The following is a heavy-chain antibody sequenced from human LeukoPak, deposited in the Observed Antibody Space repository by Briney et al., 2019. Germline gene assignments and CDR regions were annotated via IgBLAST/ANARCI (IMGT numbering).Heavy chain of an antibody. J-gene: IGHJ2*01. CDR1: GFTFSSYA. V-gene: IGHV3-23*01. CDR2: ISASGGGT. Sequence: GGSLRLSCAASGFTFSSYAMTWVRQAPEKGLEWVSTISASGGGTYYADSVKGHFTISRDNSKNTLYLQMNGLRAEDTAVYYCARTGVWYFDLWGRGTLVTVSS. CDR3: ARTGVWYFDL.